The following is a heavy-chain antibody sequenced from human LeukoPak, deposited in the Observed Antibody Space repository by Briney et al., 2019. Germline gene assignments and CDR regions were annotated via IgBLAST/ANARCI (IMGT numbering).Heavy chain of an antibody. Sequence: GTSVKLSCKASGFTVTSSAMQWVRQARGQRLEWIGWIVVGSGNTNYAQKFQERVTITRDRSTSTVCMEMSSLRSEDTAMYYCAADGATYCDGDCFDLWGQGTLVTVSS. D-gene: IGHD2-21*02. V-gene: IGHV1-58*02. CDR2: IVVGSGNT. CDR1: GFTVTSSA. J-gene: IGHJ4*02. CDR3: AADGATYCDGDCFDL.